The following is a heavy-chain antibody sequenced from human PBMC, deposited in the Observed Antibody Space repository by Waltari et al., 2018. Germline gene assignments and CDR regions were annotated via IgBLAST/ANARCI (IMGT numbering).Heavy chain of an antibody. D-gene: IGHD3-22*01. J-gene: IGHJ3*01. CDR1: GFTFSNYA. Sequence: EVQLLESGGGLAQPGGSLRLSCEAPGFTFSNYAMGWVPQAAGKGVRGVADVSGSGADTYYADSVNVRFTMARDNSQNTVLLYMSSLRAEDTAIYFCAKDRGFYDASGYYDAFDLWGQGTMVTVSS. CDR2: VSGSGADT. CDR3: AKDRGFYDASGYYDAFDL. V-gene: IGHV3-23*01.